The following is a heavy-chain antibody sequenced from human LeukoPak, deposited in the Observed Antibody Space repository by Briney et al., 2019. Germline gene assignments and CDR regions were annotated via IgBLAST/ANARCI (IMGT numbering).Heavy chain of an antibody. Sequence: ASVKVSCKASGYTFTGYYMHWVRQAPGQGLEWMGRINPNSGGTNYAQKFQGRVTMARDTSISTAYMELSRLRSDDTAVYYCASRIGYCSGGSCYDAFDIWGQGTMVTVSS. V-gene: IGHV1-2*06. CDR2: INPNSGGT. CDR1: GYTFTGYY. CDR3: ASRIGYCSGGSCYDAFDI. D-gene: IGHD2-15*01. J-gene: IGHJ3*02.